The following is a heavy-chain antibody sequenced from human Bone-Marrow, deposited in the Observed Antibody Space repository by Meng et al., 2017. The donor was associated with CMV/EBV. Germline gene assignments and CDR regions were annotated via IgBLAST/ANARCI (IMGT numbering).Heavy chain of an antibody. CDR1: FPFSYDW. CDR3: TTDTTMIVVVITTS. CDR2: IKSKTDGGTT. V-gene: IGHV3-15*01. J-gene: IGHJ5*02. D-gene: IGHD3-22*01. Sequence: FPFSYDWMGWVRQAPGKGLEWVGRIKSKTDGGTTDYAAPVKGRFTISRDDSKNTLYLQMNSLKTEDTAVYYCTTDTTMIVVVITTSWGQGTLVTVSS.